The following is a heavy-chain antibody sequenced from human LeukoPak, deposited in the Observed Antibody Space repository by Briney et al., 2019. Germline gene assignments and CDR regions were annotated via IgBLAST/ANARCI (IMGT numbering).Heavy chain of an antibody. V-gene: IGHV3-23*01. D-gene: IGHD2-21*02. CDR2: ISGSGGTT. Sequence: GRSLRLSCAASGFTFSSYAMSWVRQAPGKGLEWVSAISGSGGTTYDADSVQGRFTISRDNSKNTLYLQMNSLRAEDTAVYYCAKTPGWRLNAAFDIWGQGTMVTVSS. CDR1: GFTFSSYA. CDR3: AKTPGWRLNAAFDI. J-gene: IGHJ3*02.